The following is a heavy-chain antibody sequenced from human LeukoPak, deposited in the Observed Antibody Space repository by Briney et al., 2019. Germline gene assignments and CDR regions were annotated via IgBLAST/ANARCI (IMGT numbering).Heavy chain of an antibody. D-gene: IGHD3-10*01. V-gene: IGHV4-59*01. CDR2: IYYSGST. CDR1: GGSISSYY. CDR3: ARAVYYGSGSSWYFDL. Sequence: PSETLSLTCTVSGGSISSYYWNWIRQPPGKGLEWIGYIYYSGSTNYNPSLKSRVTISLDTSRNQFSLKLNSVTAADAAVYYCARAVYYGSGSSWYFDLWGRGTLVTVSS. J-gene: IGHJ2*01.